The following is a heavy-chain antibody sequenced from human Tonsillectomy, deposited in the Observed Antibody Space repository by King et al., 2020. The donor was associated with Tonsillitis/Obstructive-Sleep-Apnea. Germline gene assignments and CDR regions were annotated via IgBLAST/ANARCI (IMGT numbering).Heavy chain of an antibody. J-gene: IGHJ6*03. D-gene: IGHD2-2*01. V-gene: IGHV3-53*01. CDR2: IYSGGST. CDR3: ARGACSSTSRYSYHYFYMDV. Sequence: VQLVESGGGLIQPGGSLRLSCAASGFTVSNNYMSWVRQAPGKGLEWVSVIYSGGSTYYADSVKGRFTISRDISKNTLYLQMNSLRAEDTAVYYCARGACSSTSRYSYHYFYMDVWGKGTTVTVSS. CDR1: GFTVSNNY.